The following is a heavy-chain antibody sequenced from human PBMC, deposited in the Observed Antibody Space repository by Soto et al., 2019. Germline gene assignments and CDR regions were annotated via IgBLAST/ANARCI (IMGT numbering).Heavy chain of an antibody. CDR1: GFTFSSYG. Sequence: QVQLVESGGGVVQPGRSLRLSCAASGFTFSSYGMHWVRQAPGKGLEWVAVISYDGSNKYYADSVKGRFTISRDNSKNTLYLQRNSLRAEDTAVYYCAKEPIPVYYYYGMDVWGQGTTVTVS. CDR2: ISYDGSNK. CDR3: AKEPIPVYYYYGMDV. V-gene: IGHV3-30*18. J-gene: IGHJ6*02.